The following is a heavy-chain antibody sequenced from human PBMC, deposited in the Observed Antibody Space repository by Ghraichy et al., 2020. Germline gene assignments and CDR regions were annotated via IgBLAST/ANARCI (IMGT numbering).Heavy chain of an antibody. J-gene: IGHJ6*03. CDR2: IYYSGST. V-gene: IGHV4-31*03. CDR3: ARSIVSLTTVTRDYYCYMDV. CDR1: GVSISSGGYF. D-gene: IGHD4-11*01. Sequence: SETLSLTCTVSGVSISSGGYFWSWIRQHPGKGLEWIGYIYYSGSTYYNPSLKSRVTRSVDMSENYFSLKLNSVNAADTAVYYCARSIVSLTTVTRDYYCYMDVWGKGTTVTVSS.